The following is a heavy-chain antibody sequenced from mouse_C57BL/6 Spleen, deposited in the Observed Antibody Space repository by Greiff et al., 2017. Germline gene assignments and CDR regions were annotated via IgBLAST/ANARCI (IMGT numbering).Heavy chain of an antibody. V-gene: IGHV1-82*01. CDR3: ARGGETGPAWFAY. J-gene: IGHJ3*01. CDR1: GYAFSSSW. Sequence: VQLQQSGPELVKPGASVKISCKASGYAFSSSWMNWVKQRPGKGLEWIGRIYPGDGDTNYNGKFKGKATLTADKSSSTAYMQLSSLTSEDSAVYFCARGGETGPAWFAYWGQGTLVTVSA. CDR2: IYPGDGDT.